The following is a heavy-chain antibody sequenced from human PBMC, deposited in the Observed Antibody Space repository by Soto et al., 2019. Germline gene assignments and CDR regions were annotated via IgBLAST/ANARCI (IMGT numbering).Heavy chain of an antibody. D-gene: IGHD1-26*01. V-gene: IGHV1-18*04. CDR1: GFTFTTYD. CDR2: ISTYNGNT. CDR3: AVGNYLAGYHQY. J-gene: IGHJ4*02. Sequence: QVQLVQSGAEVKKPGASVKVSCTASGFTFTTYDITCVRKAPGQGLEWMGWISTYNGNTNYAQTLQGRVTMTTDTSTSTAYMELMSLRYAATAVYFCAVGNYLAGYHQYWGQGTLLTVSS.